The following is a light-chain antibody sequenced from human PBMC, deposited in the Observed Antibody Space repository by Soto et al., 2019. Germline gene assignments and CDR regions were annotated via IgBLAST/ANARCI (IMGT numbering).Light chain of an antibody. Sequence: DIQMTQSPSTLSAFVGDRVTITCRASQSISSWLAWYQQKPGKAPTLLIYAASSLQSGVPSRFSGSGSGTDFTLTITSLQPEDFATYYCQQSYNTPRTFGQGTKVDIK. CDR1: QSISSW. CDR2: AAS. CDR3: QQSYNTPRT. V-gene: IGKV1-39*01. J-gene: IGKJ1*01.